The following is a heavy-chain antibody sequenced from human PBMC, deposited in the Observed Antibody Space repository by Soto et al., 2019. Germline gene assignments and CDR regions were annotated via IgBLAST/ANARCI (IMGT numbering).Heavy chain of an antibody. Sequence: GGSLRLSCVVSGFTVSSYWMTGVRQAPGKGLECVANIKYDGSEEYYVDSVKGRFTISRDNAKNSLYLQMNSLRDEDTAVYYCVTDLNWQGHWGQGTLVTV. CDR2: IKYDGSEE. J-gene: IGHJ4*02. CDR3: VTDLNWQGH. V-gene: IGHV3-7*01. CDR1: GFTVSSYW.